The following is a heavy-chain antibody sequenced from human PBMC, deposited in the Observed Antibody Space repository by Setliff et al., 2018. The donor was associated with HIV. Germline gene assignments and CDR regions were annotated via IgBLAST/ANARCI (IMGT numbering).Heavy chain of an antibody. CDR2: INTYTGNP. V-gene: IGHV7-4-1*02. CDR3: ARDGYYYDSSGHLAYYFDY. J-gene: IGHJ4*02. Sequence: GASVKVSYKASGYTFTSYGMNWVRQAPGQGLEWMGWINTYTGNPTYAQDFTGRFVFSLYTSVSTAYLQISSLKAEDIAVYYCARDGYYYDSSGHLAYYFDYWGQGTLVTVSS. D-gene: IGHD3-22*01. CDR1: GYTFTSYG.